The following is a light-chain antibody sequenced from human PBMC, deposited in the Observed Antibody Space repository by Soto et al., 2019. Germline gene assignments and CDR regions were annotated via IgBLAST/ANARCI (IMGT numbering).Light chain of an antibody. J-gene: IGKJ2*01. CDR3: QQYNSS. V-gene: IGKV1-5*03. CDR1: QSISNW. CDR2: KAS. Sequence: DTQMTQSPSTLSASVGDRVTITCRASQSISNWLAWYQQKPGKAPKLLIYKASSLESGVPLRFSGSGSGTEFTLTISILQPDDFATYYCQQYNSSFGQGTKLEIK.